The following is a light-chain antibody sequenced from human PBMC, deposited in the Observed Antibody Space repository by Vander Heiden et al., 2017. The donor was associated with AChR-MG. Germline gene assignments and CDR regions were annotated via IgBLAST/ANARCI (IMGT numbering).Light chain of an antibody. J-gene: IGLJ2*01. CDR2: GVN. CDR3: SSYAGSNNVI. V-gene: IGLV2-8*01. CDR1: SNDVGGYNY. Sequence: QSALTQPPSAPGSPVQSVTISCTGTSNDVGGYNYVLWYQRHPGKAPRLMIYGVNKWPSGVPDRCSGSKSGNTASLTVSGLRAEDEAYYYCSSYAGSNNVIFGGGTKLTVL.